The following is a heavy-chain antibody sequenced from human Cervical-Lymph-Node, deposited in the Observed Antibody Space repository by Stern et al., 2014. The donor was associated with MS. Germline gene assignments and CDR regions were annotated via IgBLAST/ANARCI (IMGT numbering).Heavy chain of an antibody. D-gene: IGHD2-15*01. CDR1: GYSFTRYW. Sequence: EVQLVQSGAEVKKPGESLKISCKDSGYSFTRYWIGRVRQMPGKGLEWMGIIYPGDSDTRYSASFQGRVTISADKSINTAYLQWGSLEASDSATYYCARGGVSFDTGLVAFDYWGQGTLVTVSS. J-gene: IGHJ4*02. CDR3: ARGGVSFDTGLVAFDY. CDR2: IYPGDSDT. V-gene: IGHV5-51*01.